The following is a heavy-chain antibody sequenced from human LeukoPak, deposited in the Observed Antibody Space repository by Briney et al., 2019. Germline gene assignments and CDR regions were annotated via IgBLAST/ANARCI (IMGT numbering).Heavy chain of an antibody. D-gene: IGHD3-9*01. CDR1: GDSISSSHW. V-gene: IGHV4-4*02. J-gene: IGHJ4*02. CDR3: ARRVPYDILTGYYQYYFDY. Sequence: PSETLSLTCAVSGDSISSSHWWSWVRQSPGKGLEWIGYIYYSGSTNYNPSLKSRVTISVDTSKNQFSLKLSSVTAADTAVYYCARRVPYDILTGYYQYYFDYWGQGTLVTVSS. CDR2: IYYSGST.